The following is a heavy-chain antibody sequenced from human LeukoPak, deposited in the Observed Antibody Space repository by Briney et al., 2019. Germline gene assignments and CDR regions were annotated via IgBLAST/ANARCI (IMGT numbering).Heavy chain of an antibody. Sequence: ASVKVSCKASGYTFTSYDINWVRQATGQGLEWMGWMNPNSGNTGYAQKFQGRVTITRNTSISTAYMELSSLRSEDAAVYYCARSLVVIRGYDWFDPWGQGTLVTLSS. D-gene: IGHD2-21*01. CDR3: ARSLVVIRGYDWFDP. V-gene: IGHV1-8*03. J-gene: IGHJ5*02. CDR1: GYTFTSYD. CDR2: MNPNSGNT.